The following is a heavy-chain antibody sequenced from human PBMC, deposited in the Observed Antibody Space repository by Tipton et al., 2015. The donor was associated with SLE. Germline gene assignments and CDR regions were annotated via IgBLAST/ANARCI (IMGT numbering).Heavy chain of an antibody. CDR3: ARDGGNWAAAALGY. CDR2: IYYSGST. J-gene: IGHJ4*02. CDR1: GGSISSHY. Sequence: TLSLTCTVSGGSISSHYWSWIRQPPGKGLEWIGYIYYSGSTNYNPSLKSRVTISVDTSKNQFSLKLSSVTAADTAVYYCARDGGNWAAAALGYWGQGTLVTVSS. D-gene: IGHD6-13*01. V-gene: IGHV4-59*11.